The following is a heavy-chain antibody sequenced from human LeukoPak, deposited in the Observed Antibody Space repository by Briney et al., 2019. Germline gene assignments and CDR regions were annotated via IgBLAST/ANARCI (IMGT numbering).Heavy chain of an antibody. V-gene: IGHV1-8*03. CDR2: MNPNSGNT. D-gene: IGHD4-17*01. CDR1: GYTFTSYD. J-gene: IGHJ5*02. Sequence: ASVKVSCKASGYTFTSYDINWVRQATGQGLEWMGWMNPNSGNTGYAQKFQGRVTITRNTSISTAYMELSSLRSEDTAVYYCAREDYGDYEGGGWFDPWGQGTLVTVSS. CDR3: AREDYGDYEGGGWFDP.